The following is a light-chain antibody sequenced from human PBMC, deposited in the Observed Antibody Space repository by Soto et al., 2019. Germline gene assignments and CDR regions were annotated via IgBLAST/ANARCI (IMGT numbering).Light chain of an antibody. CDR2: AAC. J-gene: IGKJ1*01. Sequence: DIQRTQSPASLSASVGGRATVACRSSQSVIRYLNWYQQKPGKAPKFMIYAACSLQSGVHSRFSGSGSGKDFTLTISSVQPEYFANYYCQQSYTTPRTFGQGTKVDIK. CDR3: QQSYTTPRT. CDR1: QSVIRY. V-gene: IGKV1-39*01.